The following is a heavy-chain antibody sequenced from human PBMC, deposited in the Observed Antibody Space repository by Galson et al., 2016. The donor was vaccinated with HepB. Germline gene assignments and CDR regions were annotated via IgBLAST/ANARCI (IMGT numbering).Heavy chain of an antibody. V-gene: IGHV4-4*02. CDR2: IHRTGST. D-gene: IGHD6-13*01. Sequence: SETLSLTCAVSGGSISNSDWWSWVRQPPGKGLEWIGEIHRTGSTNYNPSLKSRVTISVDKANEQISLNLYSVTAADTGVYYCARGISAVNRVGYYGMGVWGQGTTGTVS. J-gene: IGHJ6*02. CDR1: GGSISNSDW. CDR3: ARGISAVNRVGYYGMGV.